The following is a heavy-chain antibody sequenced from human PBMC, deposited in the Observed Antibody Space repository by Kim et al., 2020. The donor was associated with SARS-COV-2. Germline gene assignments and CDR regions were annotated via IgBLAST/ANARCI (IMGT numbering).Heavy chain of an antibody. CDR1: GGSFSGYY. Sequence: SETLSLTCAVYGGSFSGYYWSWIRQPPGKGLEWIGEINHSGSTNYNPSLKSRVTISVDTSKNQFSLKLSSVTAADTAVYYCARDGEWDIVATIYSAFDIWGQGTMVTVSS. CDR2: INHSGST. D-gene: IGHD5-12*01. V-gene: IGHV4-34*01. CDR3: ARDGEWDIVATIYSAFDI. J-gene: IGHJ3*02.